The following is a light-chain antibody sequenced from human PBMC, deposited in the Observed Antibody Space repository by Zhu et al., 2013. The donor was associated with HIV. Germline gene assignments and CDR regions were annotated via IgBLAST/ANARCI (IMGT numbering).Light chain of an antibody. V-gene: IGKV1-9*01. CDR2: AAS. J-gene: IGKJ1*01. CDR1: HDIGRY. CDR3: LQYNNWPRT. Sequence: DIQLTQSPSFLSASVGDRVTITCRASHDIGRYLAWYQQKPGKAPSLFIYAASTLETGVPSRFSGSGSGTEFTLTITSLQPEDFAVYYCLQYNNWPRTFGQGPGGSQT.